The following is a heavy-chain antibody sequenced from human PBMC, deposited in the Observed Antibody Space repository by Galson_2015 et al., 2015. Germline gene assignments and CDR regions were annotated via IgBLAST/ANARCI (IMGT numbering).Heavy chain of an antibody. J-gene: IGHJ4*02. D-gene: IGHD4-17*01. CDR1: YSFPNYW. V-gene: IGHV5-51*01. Sequence: YSFPNYWIAWVRQMPGKGLECMGRIYPGDSDTRYSPSFQGQVTISADKSIRTAYLQWSSLEASDTAIYYCSRQAGDGDYGDFWGQGTLVTVSS. CDR2: IYPGDSDT. CDR3: SRQAGDGDYGDF.